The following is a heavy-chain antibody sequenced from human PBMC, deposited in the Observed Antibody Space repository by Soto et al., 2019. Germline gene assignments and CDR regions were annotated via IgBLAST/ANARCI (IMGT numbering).Heavy chain of an antibody. D-gene: IGHD3-10*01. CDR2: INHSGST. CDR3: AAYGSGSYYHFDY. Sequence: SETLSLTCAVYGGSFSGYYWSWIHQPPGKGLEWIGEINHSGSTNYNPSLKSRVTISVDTSKNQFSLKLSSVTAADTAVYYCAAYGSGSYYHFDYWGQGTLVTVSS. J-gene: IGHJ4*02. V-gene: IGHV4-34*01. CDR1: GGSFSGYY.